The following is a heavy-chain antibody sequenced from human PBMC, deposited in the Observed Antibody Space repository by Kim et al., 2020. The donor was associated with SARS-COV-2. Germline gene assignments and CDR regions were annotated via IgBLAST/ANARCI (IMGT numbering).Heavy chain of an antibody. Sequence: ASVKVSCKASGYTFTGYYMHWVRQAPGQGLEWMGWINPNSGGTNYAQKFQGRVTMTRDTSISTAYMELSRLRSDDTAVYYCARASQEYQLLAWFDPWGQGTLVTVSS. D-gene: IGHD2-2*01. CDR1: GYTFTGYY. V-gene: IGHV1-2*02. CDR3: ARASQEYQLLAWFDP. CDR2: INPNSGGT. J-gene: IGHJ5*02.